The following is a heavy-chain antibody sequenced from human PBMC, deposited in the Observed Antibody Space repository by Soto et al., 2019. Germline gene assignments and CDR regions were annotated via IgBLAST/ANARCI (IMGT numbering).Heavy chain of an antibody. CDR1: GGSFICYY. CDR2: INHSGST. D-gene: IGHD6-6*01. J-gene: IGHJ4*02. CDR3: ARHAVLARPRGY. V-gene: IGHV4-34*01. Sequence: SETLSLTCAVYGGSFICYYWSWIRQPPGKGLEWIGEINHSGSTNYNPSLKSRVTISVDTSKNQFSLKLSSVTAADTAAYYCARHAVLARPRGYWGQGTLVTVSS.